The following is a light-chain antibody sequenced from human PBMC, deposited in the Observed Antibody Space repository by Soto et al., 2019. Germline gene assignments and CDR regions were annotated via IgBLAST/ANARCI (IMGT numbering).Light chain of an antibody. CDR3: QQYSSTFWT. CDR1: QSISSSY. CDR2: HAS. Sequence: EIVLTQSPGTLSLSPGERTTLSSRASQSISSSYLAWYQQKPGQAPRLLVYHASSRATGIPDRFSGSGSGTDFTLTISRLEPEDFALYYCQQYSSTFWTLGQGTKVEIK. V-gene: IGKV3-20*01. J-gene: IGKJ1*01.